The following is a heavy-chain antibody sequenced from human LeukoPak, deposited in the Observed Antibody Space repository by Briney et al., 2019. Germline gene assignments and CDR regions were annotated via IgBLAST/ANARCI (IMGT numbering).Heavy chain of an antibody. CDR2: IYPGDSDT. D-gene: IGHD2-2*01. Sequence: GESLKISCKGSGYSFTSYWIGWVRQMPGKGLEWMGIIYPGDSDTRYSPSFQGQVTISADKSISTAYLRWSSLKASDTAMYYCARQSRGSTSRSDYWGQGTLVTVSS. J-gene: IGHJ4*02. CDR1: GYSFTSYW. CDR3: ARQSRGSTSRSDY. V-gene: IGHV5-51*01.